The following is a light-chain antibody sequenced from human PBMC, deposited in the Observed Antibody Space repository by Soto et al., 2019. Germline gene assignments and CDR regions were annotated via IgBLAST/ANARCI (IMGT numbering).Light chain of an antibody. CDR3: QQYSSYSLPT. J-gene: IGKJ4*01. CDR2: ASS. Sequence: TVLTQSPGTLSLFPGERATLSCRASQSVRSDSLAWYQHKPGQAPRLLIYASSSRATGIPDRFSGSGSGTDFTLSITSLLPDDFATYFCQQYSSYSLPTFGGGTKVDIK. V-gene: IGKV3-20*01. CDR1: QSVRSDS.